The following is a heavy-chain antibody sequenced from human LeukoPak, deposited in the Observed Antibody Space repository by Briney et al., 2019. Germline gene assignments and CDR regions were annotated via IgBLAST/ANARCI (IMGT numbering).Heavy chain of an antibody. CDR3: ARDRTYCSGGSCHRSPFDY. Sequence: PGGSLRLSCAASGFTVSSNYMSWVRQAPGKGLEWVSVIYSGGSTYYADSVKGRFTISRDNSKNTLYLQMNSLRAEDTAVYYCARDRTYCSGGSCHRSPFDYWGQGTLVTVPS. V-gene: IGHV3-66*01. D-gene: IGHD2-15*01. J-gene: IGHJ4*02. CDR2: IYSGGST. CDR1: GFTVSSNY.